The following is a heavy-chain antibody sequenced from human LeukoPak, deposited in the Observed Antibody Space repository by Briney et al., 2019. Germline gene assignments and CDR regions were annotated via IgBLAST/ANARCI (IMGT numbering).Heavy chain of an antibody. CDR1: GGSISSSSYY. Sequence: SETLSLTCTVSGGSISSSSYYWGWIRQPPGKGLEWIGSIYYSGSTYYNPSLKSRVTISVDTSKNQFSLKLSSVTAADTAVYYCAGSSMVRGGLDYWGQGTLVTVSS. D-gene: IGHD3-10*01. V-gene: IGHV4-39*07. J-gene: IGHJ4*02. CDR3: AGSSMVRGGLDY. CDR2: IYYSGST.